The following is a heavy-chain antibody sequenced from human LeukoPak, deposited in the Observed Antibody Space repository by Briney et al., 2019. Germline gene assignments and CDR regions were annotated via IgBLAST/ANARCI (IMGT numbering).Heavy chain of an antibody. V-gene: IGHV3-21*01. CDR1: GFTVSTYT. J-gene: IGHJ4*02. CDR2: ITSPSGYI. D-gene: IGHD3-10*01. CDR3: AREGTEGVVTTADY. Sequence: GGSLRLSCAGSGFTVSTYTMNWVRQAPGKGLEWVSSITSPSGYIHYADSVKGRFTISRDNAKNSLYLQMSSLRVEDTAVYYCAREGTEGVVTTADYWGQGTLVTVSS.